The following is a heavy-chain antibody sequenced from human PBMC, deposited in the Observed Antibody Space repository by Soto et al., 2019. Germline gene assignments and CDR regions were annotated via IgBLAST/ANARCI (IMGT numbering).Heavy chain of an antibody. CDR1: GFTFSSYW. CDR2: IKQDRSEK. D-gene: IGHD3-3*01. J-gene: IGHJ6*03. Sequence: GGSLRLSCAASGFTFSSYWMSWVRQAPGKGLEWVANIKQDRSEKYYVDSVKGRFTISRDNAKNSLYLQMNSLRAEDTAVYYCARDAPSSYYDFWSGPLYYYYYYMDVWGKGTTVTVSS. CDR3: ARDAPSSYYDFWSGPLYYYYYYMDV. V-gene: IGHV3-7*01.